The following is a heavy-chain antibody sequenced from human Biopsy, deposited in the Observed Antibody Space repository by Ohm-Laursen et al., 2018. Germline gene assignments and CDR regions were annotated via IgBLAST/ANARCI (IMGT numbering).Heavy chain of an antibody. CDR2: ISFDQITK. D-gene: IGHD5/OR15-5a*01. CDR1: GFTFRTYG. Sequence: SLRLSCTASGFTFRTYGMHWVRLAPGKGLGWWALISFDQITKHYADSVRGRFTISRDNSKNTLYLQVNSLRAEDTAVYYCAKDLSVYYYYGIDVWGQGTTVTVSS. CDR3: AKDLSVYYYYGIDV. J-gene: IGHJ6*02. V-gene: IGHV3-30*18.